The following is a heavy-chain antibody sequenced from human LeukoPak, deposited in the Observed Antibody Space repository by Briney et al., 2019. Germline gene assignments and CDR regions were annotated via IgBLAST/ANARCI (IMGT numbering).Heavy chain of an antibody. CDR3: ARTSIAAAGTGWFDP. Sequence: SVKVSCKASGGTFSSYAISWVRQAPGQGLEWMGGIIPIFGTANYAQKFQGRVTITADESTSTAYKELSSLRSEDTAVYYCARTSIAAAGTGWFDPWGQGTLVTVSS. J-gene: IGHJ5*02. D-gene: IGHD6-13*01. CDR2: IIPIFGTA. CDR1: GGTFSSYA. V-gene: IGHV1-69*01.